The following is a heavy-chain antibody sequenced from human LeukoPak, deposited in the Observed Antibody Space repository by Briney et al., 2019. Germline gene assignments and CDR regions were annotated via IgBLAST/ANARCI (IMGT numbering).Heavy chain of an antibody. Sequence: GGSLRLSCAASGFTFSNYAMSWVRQAPGKGLEWVSAISGSGGSTYYADSVKGRFTISRDNSKNTLYLQMNSLRAEDTAVYYCAKVGSSWSRYYFDYWGQGTLVTVSS. CDR3: AKVGSSWSRYYFDY. J-gene: IGHJ4*02. V-gene: IGHV3-23*01. CDR1: GFTFSNYA. D-gene: IGHD6-13*01. CDR2: ISGSGGST.